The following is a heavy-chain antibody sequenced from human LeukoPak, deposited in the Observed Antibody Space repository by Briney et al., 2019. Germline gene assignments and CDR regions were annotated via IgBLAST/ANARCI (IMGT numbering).Heavy chain of an antibody. CDR1: GYSFTSYW. D-gene: IGHD3-10*01. Sequence: GESLKISCKGSGYSFTSYWIGWVRQMPGKGLEWMGIIYPGDSDTTYNPSFQGQVTFSADKSSNTAYLRWSSLKASDTAIYYCARVGVRGVNGRAYFDYWGQGTLVTVSS. J-gene: IGHJ4*02. V-gene: IGHV5-51*01. CDR2: IYPGDSDT. CDR3: ARVGVRGVNGRAYFDY.